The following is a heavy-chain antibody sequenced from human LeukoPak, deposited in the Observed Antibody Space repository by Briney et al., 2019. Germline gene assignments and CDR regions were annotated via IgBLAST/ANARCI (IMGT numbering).Heavy chain of an antibody. V-gene: IGHV1-3*01. J-gene: IGHJ5*02. D-gene: IGHD3-3*01. CDR1: GYTFTSYA. Sequence: ASVKVSCKASGYTFTSYAMHWVRQAPGPRLEWMGWINAGNGNTKYSQKFQGRVTITRDTSASTAYMELSSLRSEDTAVYYCARFNYDFWSGPEGWFDPWGQGTLVTVSS. CDR3: ARFNYDFWSGPEGWFDP. CDR2: INAGNGNT.